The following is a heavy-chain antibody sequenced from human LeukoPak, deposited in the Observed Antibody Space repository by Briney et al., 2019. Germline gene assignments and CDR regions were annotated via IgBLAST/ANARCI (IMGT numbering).Heavy chain of an antibody. J-gene: IGHJ3*02. D-gene: IGHD3-10*01. Sequence: GGSLRLSCAASGFTFSSYEMNWVRQGPGKGLEWISYITTTDTTKYYTDSVKGRFTISRDNAKNSLYLQMHSLRAEDTAVYYCARGGFVFNIWGQGTVVTVSS. CDR3: ARGGFVFNI. V-gene: IGHV3-48*03. CDR2: ITTTDTTK. CDR1: GFTFSSYE.